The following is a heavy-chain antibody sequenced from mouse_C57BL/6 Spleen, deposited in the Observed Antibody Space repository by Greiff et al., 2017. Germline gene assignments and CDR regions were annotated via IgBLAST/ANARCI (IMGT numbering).Heavy chain of an antibody. D-gene: IGHD1-1*01. CDR1: GYTFTDYY. CDR3: ARGTTVASEY. V-gene: IGHV1-26*01. J-gene: IGHJ2*01. CDR2: INPNNGGT. Sequence: VQLQQSGPELVKPGASVKISCKASGYTFTDYYMNWVKQSHGKSLEWIGDINPNNGGTSYNQKFKGKATLTVDKSSSTAYMELRSLTSEDSAVYYCARGTTVASEYWGQGTTLTVSS.